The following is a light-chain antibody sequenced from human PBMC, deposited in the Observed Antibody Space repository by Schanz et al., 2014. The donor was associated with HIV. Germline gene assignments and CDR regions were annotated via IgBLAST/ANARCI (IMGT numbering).Light chain of an antibody. CDR2: GAS. V-gene: IGKV3-20*01. J-gene: IGKJ4*01. CDR3: QHYDISRGT. CDR1: QSVSSNY. Sequence: EIVLTQSPGTLSLSPGERATLSCRASQSVSSNYLAWYQQKPGQAPRLLIYGASSRATGIPDRFSGSGPGTDFTLTISRLEPEDFATYYCQHYDISRGTFGGGTKVEMK.